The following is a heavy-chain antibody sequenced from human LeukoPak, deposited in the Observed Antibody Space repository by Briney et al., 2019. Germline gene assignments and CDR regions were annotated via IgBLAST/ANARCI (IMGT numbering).Heavy chain of an antibody. Sequence: PSETLSLTCTVSGGSISSSSYYWGWIRQPPGKGLEWIGSIYYSGSTYYNPSLKSRVTISVDTSKNQFSQKLSSVTAADTAVYYCARHSRVTIFGVDHFDYWGQGTLVTVSS. CDR1: GGSISSSSYY. J-gene: IGHJ4*02. V-gene: IGHV4-39*01. D-gene: IGHD3-3*01. CDR2: IYYSGST. CDR3: ARHSRVTIFGVDHFDY.